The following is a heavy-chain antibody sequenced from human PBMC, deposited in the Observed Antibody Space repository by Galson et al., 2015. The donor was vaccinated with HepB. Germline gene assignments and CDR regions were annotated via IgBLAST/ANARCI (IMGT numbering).Heavy chain of an antibody. CDR2: MNPNSGNT. D-gene: IGHD6-13*01. Sequence: SVKVSCKASGYTFTSYDINWVRQATGQGLEWMGWMNPNSGNTGYAQKFQGRVTMTRSTSISTAYMELSSLRSEDTAVYYCARDYPTVGTQFDYWGQGTLVTVSS. CDR1: GYTFTSYD. V-gene: IGHV1-8*01. CDR3: ARDYPTVGTQFDY. J-gene: IGHJ4*02.